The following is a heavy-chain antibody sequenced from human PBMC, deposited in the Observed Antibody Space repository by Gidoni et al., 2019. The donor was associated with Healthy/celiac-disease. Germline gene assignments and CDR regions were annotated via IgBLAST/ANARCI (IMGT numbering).Heavy chain of an antibody. Sequence: GKGLEYVSAISSNGGSTYYADSVKGRFTISRDNSKNTLYLQMSSLRAEDTAVYYCVKGPYYYDSSGYRLPDGNWDDAFDLWGQGTMVTVSS. D-gene: IGHD3-22*01. J-gene: IGHJ3*01. V-gene: IGHV3-64D*06. CDR3: VKGPYYYDSSGYRLPDGNWDDAFDL. CDR2: ISSNGGST.